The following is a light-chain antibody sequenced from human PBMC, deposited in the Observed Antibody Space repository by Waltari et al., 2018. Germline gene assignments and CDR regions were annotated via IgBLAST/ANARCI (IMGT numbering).Light chain of an antibody. CDR1: SSDVGGFTK. J-gene: IGLJ2*01. Sequence: QSALTQPRSVSGSPGQSVTISCTGTSSDVGGFTKVSWYQQHPGKAPKLMIYDVSKRPSGVPDRFSGSRSGNTASLTISGLQAEDETDYYCCSYAGSNVVFGGGTKLTVL. CDR3: CSYAGSNVV. CDR2: DVS. V-gene: IGLV2-11*01.